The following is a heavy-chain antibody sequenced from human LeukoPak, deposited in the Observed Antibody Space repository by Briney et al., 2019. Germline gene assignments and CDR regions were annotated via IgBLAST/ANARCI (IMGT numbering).Heavy chain of an antibody. D-gene: IGHD3/OR15-3a*01. CDR1: GGTFSSYA. CDR2: INPNGGDT. V-gene: IGHV1-2*06. Sequence: ASVKVSCKASGGTFSSYAISWVRQAPGQGLEWMGRINPNGGDTNYAQKFQGRVTMTRDTSIATAYMDLSRLISDDTAVYYCARDREGLAYFDFWGQGTLVTVSS. CDR3: ARDREGLAYFDF. J-gene: IGHJ4*02.